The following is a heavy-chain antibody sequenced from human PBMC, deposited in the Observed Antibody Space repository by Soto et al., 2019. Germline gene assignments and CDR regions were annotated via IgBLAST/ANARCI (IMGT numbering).Heavy chain of an antibody. D-gene: IGHD3-22*01. CDR3: ARDYYDSSGPISRRLDY. V-gene: IGHV3-30-3*01. CDR1: GFTFSSYA. Sequence: PGGSLRLSCAASGFTFSSYAMHWVRQAPGKGLEWVAVISYDGSNKYYADSVKGRFTISRDNSKNTLYLQMNSLRAEDTAVYYCARDYYDSSGPISRRLDYWGQGTLVTVSS. J-gene: IGHJ4*02. CDR2: ISYDGSNK.